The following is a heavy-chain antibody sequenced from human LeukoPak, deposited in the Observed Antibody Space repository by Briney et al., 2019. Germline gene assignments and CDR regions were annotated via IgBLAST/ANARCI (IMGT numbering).Heavy chain of an antibody. Sequence: PSETLSLTCTVSGGSISSYYWNWIRQPPGKGLEWIGYIYYSGSTNYNPSLKSRVTMSVDTSKNQFSLKLSSVTAADTAVYYCASERWFGELSTYYYMDVWGKGTTVTISS. V-gene: IGHV4-59*12. CDR3: ASERWFGELSTYYYMDV. CDR2: IYYSGST. CDR1: GGSISSYY. J-gene: IGHJ6*03. D-gene: IGHD3-10*01.